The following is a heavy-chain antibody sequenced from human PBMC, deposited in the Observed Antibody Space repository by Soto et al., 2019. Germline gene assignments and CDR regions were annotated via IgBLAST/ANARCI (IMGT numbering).Heavy chain of an antibody. Sequence: SETLSLTCSVSGGSISSSRFYWSWIRQPPGRGPEWIGRIYYSGSTDYNTSLKSRVTISVDTSKNQLSLKLTSVTAADTALYYCASFGSGSYHDFWGQGTLVTVSS. J-gene: IGHJ4*02. CDR1: GGSISSSRFY. D-gene: IGHD3-10*01. CDR3: ASFGSGSYHDF. V-gene: IGHV4-39*01. CDR2: IYYSGST.